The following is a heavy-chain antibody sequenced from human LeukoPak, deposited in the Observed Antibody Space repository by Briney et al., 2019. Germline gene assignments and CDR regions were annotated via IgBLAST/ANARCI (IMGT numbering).Heavy chain of an antibody. CDR3: ARVAYSGYADYYGMDV. Sequence: GASVKVSCKASGYTFTGYYMHWVRQAPGQGLEWMGWINPNSGGTNYAQKFQGRVTMTRDTSISTAYMELSRLRSDDTAVYYCARVAYSGYADYYGMDVWGQGTTVTVSS. D-gene: IGHD5-12*01. CDR2: INPNSGGT. CDR1: GYTFTGYY. V-gene: IGHV1-2*02. J-gene: IGHJ6*02.